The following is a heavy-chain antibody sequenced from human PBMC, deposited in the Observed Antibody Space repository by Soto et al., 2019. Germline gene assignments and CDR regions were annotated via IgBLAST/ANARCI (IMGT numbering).Heavy chain of an antibody. D-gene: IGHD3-16*01. CDR1: GFSVRSPF. CDR2: IYSGGST. Sequence: GGCLRLPCAASGFSVRSPFMSCVRQAPGKGLEWVSVIYSGGSTYYADSVKGRFTISRDNSKNTLYLQMNSLRAEDTAVYYCARDQGGTYFDYWGQGTLVTVSS. V-gene: IGHV3-53*01. J-gene: IGHJ4*02. CDR3: ARDQGGTYFDY.